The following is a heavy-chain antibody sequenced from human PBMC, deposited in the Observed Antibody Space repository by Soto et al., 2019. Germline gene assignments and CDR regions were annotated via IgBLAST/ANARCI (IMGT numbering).Heavy chain of an antibody. Sequence: QVQLVQSGAEVKKPGSSVKVSCKASGGSFSSYAISWVRQAPGQGLEWMGGIIPIFGTANYAQKFQGRVTITADESTCTAYMELCSLRSEDTAVYYCARHVPAAGYYYGMDVWGQGTTVTVSS. CDR1: GGSFSSYA. D-gene: IGHD2-2*01. CDR2: IIPIFGTA. J-gene: IGHJ6*02. V-gene: IGHV1-69*12. CDR3: ARHVPAAGYYYGMDV.